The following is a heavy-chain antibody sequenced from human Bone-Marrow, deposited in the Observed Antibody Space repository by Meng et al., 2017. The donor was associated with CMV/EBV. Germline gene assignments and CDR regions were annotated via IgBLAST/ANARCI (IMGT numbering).Heavy chain of an antibody. Sequence: ASVKVSCKASGYTFTSYAMHWVRQAPGQRLEWMGWISAYNGNTNYAQKLQGRVTMTTDTSTSTAYMELRSLRSEDTAVYYCVWYIVVVPPNGMDVWGQGTTVTVSS. J-gene: IGHJ6*02. CDR2: ISAYNGNT. CDR3: VWYIVVVPPNGMDV. V-gene: IGHV1-18*01. D-gene: IGHD2-2*01. CDR1: GYTFTSYA.